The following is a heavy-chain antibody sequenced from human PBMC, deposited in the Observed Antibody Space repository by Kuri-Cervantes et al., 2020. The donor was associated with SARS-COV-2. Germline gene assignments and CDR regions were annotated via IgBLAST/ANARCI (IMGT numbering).Heavy chain of an antibody. D-gene: IGHD6-13*01. CDR2: IIPIFGTA. CDR3: ARALGYSSSWDAFDI. CDR1: GGTFSSYA. J-gene: IGHJ3*02. Sequence: SVKVSCKASGGTFSSYAISWVRQAHRQGLEWMGGIIPIFGTANYAQKFQGRVTITADESTSTAYMELSSLRSEDTAVYYCARALGYSSSWDAFDIWGQGTMVTVSS. V-gene: IGHV1-69*13.